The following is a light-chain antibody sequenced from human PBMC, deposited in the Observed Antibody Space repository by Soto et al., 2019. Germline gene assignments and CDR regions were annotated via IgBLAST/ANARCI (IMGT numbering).Light chain of an antibody. CDR1: QSISGW. J-gene: IGKJ3*01. Sequence: DIEMTQSPSSLSASLGDRDTITCRASQSISGWLAWYQQRPGKAPKLLIYDDSSLESGVPSRFSGSGSGTEFTLTIDGLQPDDFATYYCQQYSGYPLFTFGPGTKVDIK. CDR2: DDS. V-gene: IGKV1-5*01. CDR3: QQYSGYPLFT.